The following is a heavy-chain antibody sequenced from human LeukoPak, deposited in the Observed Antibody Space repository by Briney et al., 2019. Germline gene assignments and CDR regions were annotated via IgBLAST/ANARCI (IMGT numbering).Heavy chain of an antibody. CDR1: GFRFDNYA. Sequence: GGSLRLSCAASGFRFDNYAMRWVRQVPGKGLQWVASISWKSAAIAYADSVKGRFTISRDNAKNTLFLQMDSLRSDDTAFYYCAKSIAVALLSSLDAWGQGTLVTVSS. CDR2: ISWKSAAI. J-gene: IGHJ5*02. V-gene: IGHV3-9*01. D-gene: IGHD6-19*01. CDR3: AKSIAVALLSSLDA.